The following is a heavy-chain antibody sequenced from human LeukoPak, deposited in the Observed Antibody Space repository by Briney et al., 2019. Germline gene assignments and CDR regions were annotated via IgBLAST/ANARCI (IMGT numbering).Heavy chain of an antibody. J-gene: IGHJ4*02. V-gene: IGHV3-23*01. D-gene: IGHD1-26*01. CDR1: GFTFSSYA. Sequence: GGSLRLSCAASGFTFSSYAMSWVRQAPGKGLEWVSAISGSGASTYYADSVKGRYTISRDNSKNTLYLQMNSLSAEDTAVYYCAKDLRKLLPYYFDYWGQGALVPVSS. CDR2: ISGSGAST. CDR3: AKDLRKLLPYYFDY.